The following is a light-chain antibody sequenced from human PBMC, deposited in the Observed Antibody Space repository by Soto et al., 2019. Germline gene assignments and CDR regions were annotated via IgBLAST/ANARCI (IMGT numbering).Light chain of an antibody. CDR2: DVS. Sequence: QSVLTQPPSASGSPGQSVTISCTGSSSDVGGYEYVSWYQQHPGKAPKLMISDVSNRPSGVSDRFSGSKSGNTASLTISGLQAEDEADYYCSSYAISSSLYIFGTGTKVTVL. V-gene: IGLV2-14*03. J-gene: IGLJ1*01. CDR1: SSDVGGYEY. CDR3: SSYAISSSLYI.